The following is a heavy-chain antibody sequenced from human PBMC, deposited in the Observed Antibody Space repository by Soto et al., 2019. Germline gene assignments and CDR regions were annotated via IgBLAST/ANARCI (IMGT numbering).Heavy chain of an antibody. Sequence: QVQLQESGPGLVKPSETLSLTCTVSGGSISTYFWTWIRQPAGKGLEWIGRIHSSGRTNYNPSLKTRVTMSVDTSRNQFSLNLNSVTAADTAVYYCTRANDLSPFEWGQGTLVTVSS. CDR3: TRANDLSPFE. J-gene: IGHJ4*02. D-gene: IGHD2-21*01. V-gene: IGHV4-4*07. CDR2: IHSSGRT. CDR1: GGSISTYF.